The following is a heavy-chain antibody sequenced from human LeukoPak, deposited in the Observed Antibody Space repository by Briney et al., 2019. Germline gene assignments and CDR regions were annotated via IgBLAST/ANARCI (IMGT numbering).Heavy chain of an antibody. CDR3: ARPNSSGYLDDAFDI. Sequence: GESLKISCKGSGYSFTSYWIGWVCQMPGKGLEWVGIIYPGDSDTRYSPSFQGQVTISADKSISTAYLQWSSLKASDTAMYYCARPNSSGYLDDAFDIWGQGTMVTVSS. J-gene: IGHJ3*02. V-gene: IGHV5-51*01. CDR1: GYSFTSYW. D-gene: IGHD3-22*01. CDR2: IYPGDSDT.